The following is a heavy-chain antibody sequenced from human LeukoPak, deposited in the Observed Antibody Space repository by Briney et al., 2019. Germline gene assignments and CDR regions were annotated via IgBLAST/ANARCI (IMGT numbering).Heavy chain of an antibody. D-gene: IGHD6-6*01. Sequence: GESLKISCKGSGYMFSNYWIGWVRQMPGKSLEWMGTIYPGDSDTTYSPSLQGQVPISADKSISTAYLQWNSLKASDTAMYFCARQTSSSSRVDFWGQGTLVTVSS. V-gene: IGHV5-51*01. CDR3: ARQTSSSSRVDF. CDR2: IYPGDSDT. J-gene: IGHJ4*02. CDR1: GYMFSNYW.